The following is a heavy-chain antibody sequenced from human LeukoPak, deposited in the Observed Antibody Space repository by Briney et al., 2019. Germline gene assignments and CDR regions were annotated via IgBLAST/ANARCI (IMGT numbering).Heavy chain of an antibody. Sequence: GGSLRLSCAASGFTFSTYAMSWVRQAPGKGLEWVSYISSSGSTIYYADSVKGRFTISRDNAKNSLYLQMNSLRAEDTAVYYCAREYYDFWSGYVRSFDYWGQGTLVTVSS. J-gene: IGHJ4*02. V-gene: IGHV3-48*03. CDR3: AREYYDFWSGYVRSFDY. D-gene: IGHD3-3*01. CDR1: GFTFSTYA. CDR2: ISSSGSTI.